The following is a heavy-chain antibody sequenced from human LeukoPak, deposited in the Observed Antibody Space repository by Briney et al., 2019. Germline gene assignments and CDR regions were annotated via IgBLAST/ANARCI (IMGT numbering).Heavy chain of an antibody. V-gene: IGHV4-30-4*01. D-gene: IGHD6-13*01. J-gene: IGHJ6*02. CDR3: ARDRVAAAGPYYYHGMDV. Sequence: SETLSPTCTVSGGSISSGDYYWSWIRQPPGKGVEWIGYIYYSGSTYYNPSLKSRVTIPVDTSKNQFSLKLRSVTDADTAVYYCARDRVAAAGPYYYHGMDVWGQGTTATVSS. CDR2: IYYSGST. CDR1: GGSISSGDYY.